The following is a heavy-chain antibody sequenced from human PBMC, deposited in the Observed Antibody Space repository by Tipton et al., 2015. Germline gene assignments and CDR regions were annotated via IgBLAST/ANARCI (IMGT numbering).Heavy chain of an antibody. CDR2: IYPGHSDT. CDR1: GYSFASYW. J-gene: IGHJ5*02. CDR3: ARWLQSGQYNWFDP. Sequence: VQLVQSGAEVKKPGESLKISCKGSGYSFASYWIGWVRQMPGKGLEWMGIIYPGHSDTTYSPSFQGQVTISVDKSISTAYLQWISLKASDTAIYYCARWLQSGQYNWFDPWGQGTVVTVSS. D-gene: IGHD5-24*01. V-gene: IGHV5-51*03.